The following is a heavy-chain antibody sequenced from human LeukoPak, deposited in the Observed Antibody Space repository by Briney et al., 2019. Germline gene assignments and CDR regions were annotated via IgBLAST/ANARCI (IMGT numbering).Heavy chain of an antibody. CDR2: IIPIFGTA. D-gene: IGHD6-13*01. V-gene: IGHV1-69*05. CDR1: GYTFTGYY. Sequence: SVKVSCKASGYTFTGYYMHWVRQAPGQGLEWMGRIIPIFGTANYAQKFQGRVTITTDESTSTAYMELSSLRSEDTAVYYCAREGGSGWYVYWGQGTLVTVSS. CDR3: AREGGSGWYVY. J-gene: IGHJ4*02.